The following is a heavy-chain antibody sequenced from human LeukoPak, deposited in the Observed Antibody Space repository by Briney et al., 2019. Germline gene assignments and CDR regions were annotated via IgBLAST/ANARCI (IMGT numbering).Heavy chain of an antibody. V-gene: IGHV3-48*02. D-gene: IGHD3-22*01. J-gene: IGHJ3*02. CDR2: ISSSGDTI. Sequence: GGSLRLPCAASGFTFSSHSMNRVRQAPGKGLEWVSYISSSGDTIYYADSVKGRFTFSRDNGDNSLYLQMNSLGDEDTAVYYCARDTWGYYAFDIWGQGTMVTVSS. CDR3: ARDTWGYYAFDI. CDR1: GFTFSSHS.